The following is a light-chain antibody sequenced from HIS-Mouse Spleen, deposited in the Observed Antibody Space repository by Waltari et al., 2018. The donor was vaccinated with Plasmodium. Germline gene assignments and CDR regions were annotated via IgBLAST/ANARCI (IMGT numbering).Light chain of an antibody. V-gene: IGKV1-39*01. Sequence: DIQMTQSPSSLSASVGDSVTITCRASQSISSYFNWYQQKPGKAPKLLIYAASSLQSGVPSRFSGSGSGTDFTLTISSLQPEDVATYYCQQSYSTPWTFGQGTKVEIK. CDR2: AAS. J-gene: IGKJ1*01. CDR1: QSISSY. CDR3: QQSYSTPWT.